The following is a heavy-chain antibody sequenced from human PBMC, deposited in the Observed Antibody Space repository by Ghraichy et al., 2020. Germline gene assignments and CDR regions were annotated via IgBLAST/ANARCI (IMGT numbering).Heavy chain of an antibody. CDR3: ARDREQQLAFYYFDY. V-gene: IGHV3-30*04. Sequence: GGSLRLSCAASGFTFSSYAMHWVRQAPGKGLEWVAVISYDGSNKYYVDSVKGRFTISRDNSKNTLYLQMNSLGAEDTAVYYCARDREQQLAFYYFDYWGQGTLVTVSS. CDR1: GFTFSSYA. CDR2: ISYDGSNK. J-gene: IGHJ4*02. D-gene: IGHD6-13*01.